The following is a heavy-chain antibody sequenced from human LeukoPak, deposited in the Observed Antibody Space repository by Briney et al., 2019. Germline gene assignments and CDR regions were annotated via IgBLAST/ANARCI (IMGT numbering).Heavy chain of an antibody. CDR3: ARDYTVTSPFDY. J-gene: IGHJ4*02. CDR2: IIPIFGTA. D-gene: IGHD4-17*01. Sequence: SVKVSCKASGGTFSSYAISWVRQAPGQGLEWMGGIIPIFGTANYAQKFQGRVTITADESTSTAYMELSSLRSDDTAVYYCARDYTVTSPFDYWGQGTLVTVSS. V-gene: IGHV1-69*01. CDR1: GGTFSSYA.